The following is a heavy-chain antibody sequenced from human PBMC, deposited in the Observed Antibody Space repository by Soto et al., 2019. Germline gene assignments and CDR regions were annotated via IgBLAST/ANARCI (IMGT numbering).Heavy chain of an antibody. Sequence: EVQLVESGGGLVQPGGSLRLTCAASGFTFSTYWMNWVCLAPGKGLEWVANIEKDGSETNYLDSVKGRFTISRDNAKNSLFLQMNSLRAEDTAVYYCVAGSGWLSDDWGQGTQLTVSS. CDR1: GFTFSTYW. CDR2: IEKDGSET. V-gene: IGHV3-7*05. D-gene: IGHD6-19*01. J-gene: IGHJ4*02. CDR3: VAGSGWLSDD.